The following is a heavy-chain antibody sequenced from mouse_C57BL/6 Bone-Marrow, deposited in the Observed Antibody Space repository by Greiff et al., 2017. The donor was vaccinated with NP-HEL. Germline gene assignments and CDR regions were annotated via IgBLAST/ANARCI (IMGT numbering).Heavy chain of an antibody. V-gene: IGHV1-72*01. CDR1: GYTFTSYW. J-gene: IGHJ1*03. CDR2: IDPNSGGT. Sequence: QVQLQQPGAELVKPGASVKLSCKASGYTFTSYWMHWVKQRPGRGLEWIGRIDPNSGGTKYNEKFKSKATLTVDKPSSTAYMQLSSLTSEDSAVYYCARPNSSITTVVATRDWYFDVWGTGTTVTVSS. D-gene: IGHD1-1*01. CDR3: ARPNSSITTVVATRDWYFDV.